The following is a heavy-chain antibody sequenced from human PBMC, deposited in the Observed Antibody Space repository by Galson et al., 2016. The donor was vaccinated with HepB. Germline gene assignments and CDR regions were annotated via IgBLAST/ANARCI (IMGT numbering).Heavy chain of an antibody. CDR3: ATSASSYRDGFDI. CDR1: GNTLTELS. V-gene: IGHV1-24*01. CDR2: FRPEDGES. Sequence: SVKVSCKVSGNTLTELSMHWVRQAPGKGLEWMGGFRPEDGESIYAQRFQGRVTMTEDTFTDTAYMELSSLRSEDTAVYYCATSASSYRDGFDIWGQGTMLTVSS. J-gene: IGHJ3*02. D-gene: IGHD6-6*01.